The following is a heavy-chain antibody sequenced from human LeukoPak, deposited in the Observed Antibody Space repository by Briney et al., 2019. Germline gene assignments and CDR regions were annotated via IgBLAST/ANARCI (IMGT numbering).Heavy chain of an antibody. CDR2: ISSSGSYI. Sequence: GGSLRLSCAASGFTFISYTINWVRQAPGKGLEWVSSISSSGSYIYYADSVMGRFTISRDNAKNSLYLQMNSLTAEDTAVYYCARAEYTYGPRGFDCWGQGTLVTVSS. CDR1: GFTFISYT. J-gene: IGHJ4*02. D-gene: IGHD6-6*01. V-gene: IGHV3-21*01. CDR3: ARAEYTYGPRGFDC.